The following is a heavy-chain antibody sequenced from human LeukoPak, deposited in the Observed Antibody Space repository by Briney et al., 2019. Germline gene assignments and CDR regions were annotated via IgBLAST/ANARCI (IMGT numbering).Heavy chain of an antibody. V-gene: IGHV1-69*01. CDR1: GGTFHSYI. CDR2: IVPFIGTA. D-gene: IGHD2-15*01. CDR3: ARDQRPSCLGGICYSGDY. Sequence: GSSVKVSCKASGGTFHSYIVTWVRQAPGQGLEWMGGIVPFIGTANYAQKFQGRVTITADDSTSTAYMELRSLRSADTAIYYCARDQRPSCLGGICYSGDYWGQGTLVTVTS. J-gene: IGHJ4*02.